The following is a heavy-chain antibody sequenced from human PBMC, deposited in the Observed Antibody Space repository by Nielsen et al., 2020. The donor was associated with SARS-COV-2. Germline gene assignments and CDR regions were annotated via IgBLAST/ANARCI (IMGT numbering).Heavy chain of an antibody. D-gene: IGHD5-24*01. CDR3: ARVADGYNLDY. J-gene: IGHJ4*02. V-gene: IGHV4/OR15-8*01. CDR1: GFTFSSYSM. Sequence: ESLKISCAASGFTFSSYSMNWVRQPPGKGLEWIGEIYHSGSTNYNPSLKSRVTISVDKSKNQFSLKLSSVTAADTAVYYCARVADGYNLDYWGQGTLVTVSS. CDR2: IYHSGST.